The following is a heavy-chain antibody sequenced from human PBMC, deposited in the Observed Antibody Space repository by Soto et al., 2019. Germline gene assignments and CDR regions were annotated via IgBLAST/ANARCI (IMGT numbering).Heavy chain of an antibody. CDR3: ARDLYRGVSIKIVVVRSYYFDY. Sequence: QVQLVESGGGVVQPGRSLRLSCAASGFTFSSYAMHWVRQAPGKGLEWVAVISYDGSNKYYADSVKGRFTISRDNSKNTLYLQMNSLRAGDTAVYYCARDLYRGVSIKIVVVRSYYFDYWGQGTLVTVSS. J-gene: IGHJ4*02. CDR2: ISYDGSNK. D-gene: IGHD3-22*01. V-gene: IGHV3-30-3*01. CDR1: GFTFSSYA.